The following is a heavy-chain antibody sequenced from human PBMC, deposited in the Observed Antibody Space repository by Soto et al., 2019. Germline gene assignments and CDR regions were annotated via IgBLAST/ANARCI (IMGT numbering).Heavy chain of an antibody. Sequence: QVQLVQSGAEVKKPGSAVKVSCKASGGTFSSYAISWVRQAPGQGLEWMGGIIPIFGTANYAQKFQGRVTITADESTSTAYRELSSLRSEDTAVSYCARFHYYDSGGYLGEWGQGTLVTVSS. CDR3: ARFHYYDSGGYLGE. CDR1: GGTFSSYA. V-gene: IGHV1-69*01. J-gene: IGHJ4*02. D-gene: IGHD3-22*01. CDR2: IIPIFGTA.